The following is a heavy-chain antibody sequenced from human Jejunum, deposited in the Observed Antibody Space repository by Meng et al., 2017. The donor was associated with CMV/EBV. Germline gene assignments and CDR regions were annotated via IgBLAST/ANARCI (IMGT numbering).Heavy chain of an antibody. V-gene: IGHV6-1*01. Sequence: QIHLQQSGPGLVKPSQTLPLTCDISGDSVSSNSAAWNWIRQSPSRGLEWLGRTYYRSKWYNDYAASVESRITINPDTSKNQFSLQLNSVTPDDTAVYYCARIAWNVAASWGQGTLVTVSS. J-gene: IGHJ4*02. D-gene: IGHD1-1*01. CDR1: GDSVSSNSAA. CDR3: ARIAWNVAAS. CDR2: TYYRSKWYN.